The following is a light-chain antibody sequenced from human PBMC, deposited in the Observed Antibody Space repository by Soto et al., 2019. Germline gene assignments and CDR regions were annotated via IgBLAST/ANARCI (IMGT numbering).Light chain of an antibody. J-gene: IGKJ3*01. CDR2: DAS. Sequence: DIVMTQSPDSLAVSLGERATMNCKCSRSVLYKSNNKNHLAWYQQKPGKAPKLLIYDASNLETGVPSRFSGSGSGTDFTFTISSLQPEDIATYYCQQYDNLPPTFGPGTKVDIK. CDR3: QQYDNLPPT. CDR1: RSVLYKSNNKNH. V-gene: IGKV1-33*01.